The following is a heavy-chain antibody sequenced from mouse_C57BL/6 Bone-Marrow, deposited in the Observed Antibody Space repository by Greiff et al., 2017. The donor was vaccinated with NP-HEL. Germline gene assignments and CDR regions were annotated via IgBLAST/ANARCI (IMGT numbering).Heavy chain of an antibody. Sequence: EVQRVESGPGLAKPSQTLSLTCSVTGYSITSDYWNWIRKFPGNKLEYMGYISYSGSTYSNPSLKSRISITRDTSKNQYYLQLNSVTTEDTATYYCARSPLWLRRNYYAMDYWGQGTSVTVSS. CDR3: ARSPLWLRRNYYAMDY. V-gene: IGHV3-8*01. CDR2: ISYSGST. J-gene: IGHJ4*01. D-gene: IGHD2-2*01. CDR1: GYSITSDY.